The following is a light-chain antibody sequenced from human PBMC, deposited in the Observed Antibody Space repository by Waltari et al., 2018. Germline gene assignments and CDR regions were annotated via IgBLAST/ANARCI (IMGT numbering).Light chain of an antibody. V-gene: IGKV1-12*01. Sequence: DIQLTQSPSSVSASVGERGTVACRASQGISSWFTWYKPEPGEAPKLLIFAAATLETGVPSRFSGGGSGTEFNLTISSLQPEDLGTYYCQQAADFPLTFGGGTKVEIK. J-gene: IGKJ4*01. CDR2: AAA. CDR1: QGISSW. CDR3: QQAADFPLT.